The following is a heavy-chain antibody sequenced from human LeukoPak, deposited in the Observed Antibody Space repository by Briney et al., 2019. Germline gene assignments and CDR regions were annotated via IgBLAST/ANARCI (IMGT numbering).Heavy chain of an antibody. V-gene: IGHV3-21*01. CDR3: ARDLPDIVVVPAAHDY. D-gene: IGHD2-2*01. CDR2: ISSSSSYI. Sequence: PGRSLRLSCAASGFTFSSYSMNWVRQAPGKGLEWVSSISSSSSYIYYADSVKGRFTISRDNAKNSLYLQMNSLRAEDTAVYYCARDLPDIVVVPAAHDYWGQGTLVTVSS. J-gene: IGHJ4*02. CDR1: GFTFSSYS.